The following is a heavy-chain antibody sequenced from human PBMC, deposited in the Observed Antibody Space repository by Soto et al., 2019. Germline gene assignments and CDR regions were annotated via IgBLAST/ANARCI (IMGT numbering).Heavy chain of an antibody. Sequence: GGSLRLSCAASGFTFSNYWMHWVRQTPGMGLVWVSHINIDGSDTTYADSVRGRFTISRDNAKNTLYLQMNSLRAEDTAVYYCTRGRWEVDYWGQGTLVTVS. CDR1: GFTFSNYW. CDR2: INIDGSDT. CDR3: TRGRWEVDY. J-gene: IGHJ4*02. D-gene: IGHD1-26*01. V-gene: IGHV3-74*01.